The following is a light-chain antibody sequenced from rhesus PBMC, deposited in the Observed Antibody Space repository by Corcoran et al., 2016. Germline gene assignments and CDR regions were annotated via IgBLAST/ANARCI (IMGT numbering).Light chain of an antibody. V-gene: IGLV2-13*03. Sequence: QAATPQSPSVSGSHGQSATISCTGTSSAFGGYNRVSWYQQDPGKAPKFLIYEVRQRPSGVSDRFSGSKSGNTASLTISGLQAEDEADYYCHSYASSGTDIFGSGTRLTVL. CDR2: EVR. CDR1: SSAFGGYNR. CDR3: HSYASSGTDI. J-gene: IGLJ1*01.